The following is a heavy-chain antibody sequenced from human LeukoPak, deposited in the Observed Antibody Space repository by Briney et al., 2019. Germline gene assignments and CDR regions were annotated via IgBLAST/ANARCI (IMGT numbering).Heavy chain of an antibody. Sequence: GGSLRLPCAASGFTFNNYWMSWVRQAPGKGLEWVANIKQDGSEKYYVDSVKGRFTISRDNAQNSLYLQMNSLRAEDTAVYYCARGYSSGGPWGQGTLVTVPS. V-gene: IGHV3-7*01. CDR3: ARGYSSGGP. CDR1: GFTFNNYW. J-gene: IGHJ5*02. D-gene: IGHD6-19*01. CDR2: IKQDGSEK.